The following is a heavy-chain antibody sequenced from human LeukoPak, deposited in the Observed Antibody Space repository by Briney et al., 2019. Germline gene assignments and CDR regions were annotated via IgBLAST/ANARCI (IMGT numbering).Heavy chain of an antibody. CDR2: IKPDGSAQ. Sequence: PGGSLRLSCAASEFTFSNSWMSWVREAPGKGVEWVATIKPDGSAQYYVDSVKGRFIISRDNAKNSLFLQINSLRAEDTAVYYCANGGTYSSGPWGQGTLVTVSS. CDR3: ANGGTYSSGP. V-gene: IGHV3-7*01. CDR1: EFTFSNSW. J-gene: IGHJ5*02. D-gene: IGHD3-22*01.